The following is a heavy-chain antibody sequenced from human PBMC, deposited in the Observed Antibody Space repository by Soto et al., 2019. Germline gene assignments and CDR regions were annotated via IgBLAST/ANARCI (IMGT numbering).Heavy chain of an antibody. D-gene: IGHD3-3*01. CDR2: INHSGST. V-gene: IGHV4-34*01. CDR3: ARAAKLDDFWSGYQNYYYYYMDV. J-gene: IGHJ6*03. CDR1: GGSFSGYY. Sequence: PSETLSLTCAVYGGSFSGYYWSWIRQPPGKGLEWIGEINHSGSTNYNPSLESRVTISVDTSKNQFSLKLSSVTAADTAVYYCARAAKLDDFWSGYQNYYYYYMDVWGKGTTVTVSS.